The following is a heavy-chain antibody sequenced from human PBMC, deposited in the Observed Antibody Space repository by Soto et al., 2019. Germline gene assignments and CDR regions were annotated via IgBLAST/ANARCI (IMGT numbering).Heavy chain of an antibody. Sequence: QVQLVQSGAEVKRPGASVKVSCKTPGNFCTKYGISWVRQAPGQGLEWMVWINGHTGSTNYAPKFRGRVTMTTDTSTSIVYMELSSLTSDDTAVYYCGRDGDQWDQRYLDYWGQGTLVSVYS. CDR1: GNFCTKYG. J-gene: IGHJ4*02. CDR2: INGHTGST. D-gene: IGHD1-26*01. CDR3: GRDGDQWDQRYLDY. V-gene: IGHV1-18*01.